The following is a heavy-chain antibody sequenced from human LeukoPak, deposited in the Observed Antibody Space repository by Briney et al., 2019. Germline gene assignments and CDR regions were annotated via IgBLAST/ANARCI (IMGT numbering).Heavy chain of an antibody. J-gene: IGHJ4*02. CDR3: ARIEVVYDSSGNIDY. CDR2: IYYSGST. V-gene: IGHV4-59*01. D-gene: IGHD3-22*01. CDR1: GGSISSYY. Sequence: SETLSLTCTVSGGSISSYYWSWIRQPPGKGLEWIGYIYYSGSTNYNPSLKSRVTISVDTSKNQFSLKLSSVTAADTAVYYCARIEVVYDSSGNIDYWGQGTLVTVSS.